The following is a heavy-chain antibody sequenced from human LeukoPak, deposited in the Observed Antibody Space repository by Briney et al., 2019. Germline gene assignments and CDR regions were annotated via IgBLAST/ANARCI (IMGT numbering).Heavy chain of an antibody. V-gene: IGHV4-4*07. Sequence: SETLSLTCTVSGGSISNYYWSWIRQPAGKGLEWIGRIYSSGNTKYSPSLKSRVTMSVDTSKNQFSLKLSSVTAADTAVYYCARDSGGYSYGDLDYWGQGTLVTVSS. CDR2: IYSSGNT. CDR3: ARDSGGYSYGDLDY. CDR1: GGSISNYY. J-gene: IGHJ4*02. D-gene: IGHD5-18*01.